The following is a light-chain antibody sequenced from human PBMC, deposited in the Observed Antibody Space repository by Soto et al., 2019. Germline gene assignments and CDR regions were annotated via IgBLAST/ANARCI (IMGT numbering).Light chain of an antibody. CDR1: QSVSSSY. CDR2: DAS. CDR3: QQSYSTPWT. Sequence: EIVLTQSPGTLSLSPGERATLSCRASQSVSSSYLAWYQQKPGQAPRLLIYDASSRATGIPDRFSGSGSGTDFTLTISRLEPEDFATYYCQQSYSTPWTFGQGTKVEIK. J-gene: IGKJ1*01. V-gene: IGKV3D-20*02.